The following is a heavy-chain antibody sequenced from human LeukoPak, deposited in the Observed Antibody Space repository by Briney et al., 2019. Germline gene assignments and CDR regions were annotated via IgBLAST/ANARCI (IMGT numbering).Heavy chain of an antibody. CDR2: IWYDGSNK. D-gene: IGHD6-19*01. CDR3: ARYTTGWFLDY. V-gene: IGHV3-33*01. CDR1: GFTFSNYG. Sequence: GRSLRLSCAASGFTFSNYGMHWVRQAPGKGLEWVAIIWYDGSNKYYADSVKGRFTISRDNSENTLYLQMNSLRAEDTAVYFCARYTTGWFLDYWGQGTLVTVSS. J-gene: IGHJ4*02.